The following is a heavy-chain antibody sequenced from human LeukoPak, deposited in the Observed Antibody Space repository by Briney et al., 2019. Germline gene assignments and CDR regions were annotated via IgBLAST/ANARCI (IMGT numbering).Heavy chain of an antibody. V-gene: IGHV3-53*01. CDR1: GFTVSSNY. Sequence: PGGSLRLSCAASGFTVSSNYMNWVRQAPGKGLEWVSVIYSGGNTYYADSVKGRFTISRDNSKNTLYLQMNSLRVEDTAVYYCVRDDGYGSGSFDFWGQGTLVTVSS. D-gene: IGHD3-10*01. J-gene: IGHJ4*02. CDR2: IYSGGNT. CDR3: VRDDGYGSGSFDF.